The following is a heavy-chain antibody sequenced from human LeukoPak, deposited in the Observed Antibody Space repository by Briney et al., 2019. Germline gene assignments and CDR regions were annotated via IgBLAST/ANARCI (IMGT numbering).Heavy chain of an antibody. D-gene: IGHD2-15*01. J-gene: IGHJ6*02. Sequence: PGGSLRLSCVAPGFTFSRYGIHWVRQPPGKGLEWVAVIRYDGSAYSYADSVKGRFTISRDNSKSTLYPQLNSLRVEDTAVYYCARISCTGNSCRPYSYYDMDVWGQGTTVTVSS. CDR3: ARISCTGNSCRPYSYYDMDV. CDR1: GFTFSRYG. CDR2: IRYDGSAY. V-gene: IGHV3-33*01.